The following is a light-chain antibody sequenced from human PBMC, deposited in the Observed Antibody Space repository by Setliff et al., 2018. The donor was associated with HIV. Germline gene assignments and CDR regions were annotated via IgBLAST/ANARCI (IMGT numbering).Light chain of an antibody. CDR2: EVS. J-gene: IGLJ1*01. CDR1: SGDVGGYNY. Sequence: QSVLTQPPSASGSPGQSVTISCTGTSGDVGGYNYVSWYQQHPGKAPKLMIYEVSQRPSGVPDRFSGSKSGDTASLTVSGLQAEDEADYFCSSYAGSNIYVFGTGTKVTVL. CDR3: SSYAGSNIYV. V-gene: IGLV2-8*01.